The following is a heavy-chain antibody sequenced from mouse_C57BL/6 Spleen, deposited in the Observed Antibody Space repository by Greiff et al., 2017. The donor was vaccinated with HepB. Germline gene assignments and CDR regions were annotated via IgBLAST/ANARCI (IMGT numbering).Heavy chain of an antibody. CDR1: GYSITSGYY. J-gene: IGHJ1*03. Sequence: VQLQQSGPGLVKPSQSLSLTCSVTGYSITSGYYWNWIRQFPGNKLEWMGYISYDGSNNYNPSLKNRISITRDTSKNQFFLKLNSVTTEDTATYYCAREGSSWYFDVWGTGTTVTVSS. CDR2: ISYDGSN. D-gene: IGHD1-1*01. V-gene: IGHV3-6*01. CDR3: AREGSSWYFDV.